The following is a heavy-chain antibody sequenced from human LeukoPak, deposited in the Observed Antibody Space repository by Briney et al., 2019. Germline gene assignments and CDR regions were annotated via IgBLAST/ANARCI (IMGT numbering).Heavy chain of an antibody. D-gene: IGHD5-12*01. CDR3: AKGPPLYSGYHPAY. J-gene: IGHJ4*02. CDR2: ITGSDDKT. Sequence: GGSLRLSCAASGFSFSNDAMTWVRQAPGKGLEWVATITGSDDKTYYTDSVKGRFTISRDHSKNMLHLQMNGLRNEDTAIYYCAKGPPLYSGYHPAYWRQGTLVTVSS. V-gene: IGHV3-23*01. CDR1: GFSFSNDA.